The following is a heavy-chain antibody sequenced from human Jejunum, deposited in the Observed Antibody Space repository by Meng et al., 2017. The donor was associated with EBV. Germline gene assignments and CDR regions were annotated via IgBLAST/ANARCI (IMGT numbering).Heavy chain of an antibody. J-gene: IGHJ4*02. CDR2: IHHSGST. CDR3: ARDRGVEDY. CDR1: GGSINIDNW. Sequence: PGLWKPSAPLSLTGPVSGGSINIDNWWIWVRQPQGKGLEYIGEIHHSGSTKYNPSLKSRVTISVDKSNNHFSLKLSSVTAADTAVYYCARDRGVEDYWGQGTLVTVSS. V-gene: IGHV4-4*02. D-gene: IGHD5-24*01.